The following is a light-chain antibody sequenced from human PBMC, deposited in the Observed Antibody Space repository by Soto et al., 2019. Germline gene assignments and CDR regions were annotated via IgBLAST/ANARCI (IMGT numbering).Light chain of an antibody. V-gene: IGKV1-5*01. CDR1: QSIGSL. Sequence: DIHMAQSPSIMSAYVGDRVTITCRASQSIGSLLAWYQQKPGKAPNLLIYDASSLQSGVPSRFSGSGSGTEFTLTISSLQPDDFATYFCQQYNSYSETFGQGTKV. CDR3: QQYNSYSET. J-gene: IGKJ1*01. CDR2: DAS.